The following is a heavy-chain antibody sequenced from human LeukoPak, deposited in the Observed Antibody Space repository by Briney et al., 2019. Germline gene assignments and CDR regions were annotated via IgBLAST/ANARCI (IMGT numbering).Heavy chain of an antibody. V-gene: IGHV1-2*02. D-gene: IGHD3-3*01. J-gene: IGHJ4*02. CDR1: GYTFTGYY. CDR3: ARATRILRFLEWLLALNY. CDR2: INPNSGGT. Sequence: GASVKVSCKASGYTFTGYYMHWVRQAPGQGLEWMGWINPNSGGTNYAQKFQGRVTMTRDTSISTAYMELSRLRSDDTAVYYCARATRILRFLEWLLALNYWGQGTLVTVSS.